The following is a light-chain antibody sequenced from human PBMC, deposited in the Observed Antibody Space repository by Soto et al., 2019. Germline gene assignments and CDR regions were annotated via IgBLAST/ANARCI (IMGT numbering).Light chain of an antibody. V-gene: IGKV3-20*01. J-gene: IGKJ5*01. CDR2: GAS. Sequence: EIVLTQSPGTLSLSPGERATISCRASESVIKYLAWYQQKPGQAPRLLIHGASSRATGIPDRFSGSGSGTDFTLTINRLEPEDFAVYYCKQYSSSPPITFGQGIRLEI. CDR1: ESVIKY. CDR3: KQYSSSPPIT.